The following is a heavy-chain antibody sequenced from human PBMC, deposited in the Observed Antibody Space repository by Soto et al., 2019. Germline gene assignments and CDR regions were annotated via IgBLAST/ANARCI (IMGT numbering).Heavy chain of an antibody. CDR2: VSHDGRNT. V-gene: IGHV3-30*18. CDR3: AKGGRQWLVTSDFNY. CDR1: GFTFNNYN. J-gene: IGHJ4*02. D-gene: IGHD6-19*01. Sequence: GGSLRLSCAASGFTFNNYNMHWVRQAPGKGLEWVAVVSHDGRNTHYADSVKGRFTISRDSSKNTVSLEMTSLRAEDTAVYYCAKGGRQWLVTSDFNYWGQGALVTVSS.